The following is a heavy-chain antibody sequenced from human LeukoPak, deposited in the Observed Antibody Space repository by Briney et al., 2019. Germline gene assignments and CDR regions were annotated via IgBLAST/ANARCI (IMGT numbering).Heavy chain of an antibody. J-gene: IGHJ6*02. CDR2: IYNGGST. Sequence: PGGSLRLSCAASGFTFSSYWMHWVRQAPGKGLEWVSVIYNGGSTYYADSVKGRFTISRDNSKNTLYLQMNSLRAEDTALYYCARDAPSDGMDVWGQGTMVTVSS. V-gene: IGHV3-53*01. CDR1: GFTFSSYW. CDR3: ARDAPSDGMDV.